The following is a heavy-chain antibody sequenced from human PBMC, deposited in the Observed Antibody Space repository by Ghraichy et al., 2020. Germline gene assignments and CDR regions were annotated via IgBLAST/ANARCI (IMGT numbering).Heavy chain of an antibody. CDR3: ARDGRWFPSLDS. CDR1: GFTFNNYG. D-gene: IGHD4-23*01. J-gene: IGHJ4*02. CDR2: ISSLGTTT. Sequence: GGSLRLSCEASGFTFNNYGMNWVRQAPGRGLEWVSYISSLGTTTYYADTVKGRFTISRDNAKNSLSLQMDSLRDGDTAVYYCARDGRWFPSLDSWGQGTLFTVSS. V-gene: IGHV3-48*02.